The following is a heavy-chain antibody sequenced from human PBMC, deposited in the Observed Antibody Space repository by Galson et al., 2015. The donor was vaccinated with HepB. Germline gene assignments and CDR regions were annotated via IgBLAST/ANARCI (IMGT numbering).Heavy chain of an antibody. J-gene: IGHJ4*01. V-gene: IGHV3-15*01. CDR3: TTDRAKQQLGV. CDR1: GFTFSNAW. Sequence: SLRLSCAASGFTFSNAWMSWVRQAPGKGLEWVGRIKSKTDGGTTDYAAPVKGGFTISRDDSKNTLYLQMNSLKTEDTAVYYCTTDRAKQQLGVWGQGTLVTVSS. CDR2: IKSKTDGGTT. D-gene: IGHD6-13*01.